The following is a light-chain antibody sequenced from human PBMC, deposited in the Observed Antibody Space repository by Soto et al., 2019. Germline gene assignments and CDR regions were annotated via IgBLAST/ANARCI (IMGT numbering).Light chain of an antibody. CDR2: DTS. V-gene: IGKV3-20*01. CDR3: QQYGTSEII. Sequence: EIVLTQSPGTLSLSPGERATLSCRASQSLSSNYIAWYQVKPGQAPRLLIYDTSSRATGIPDRFSGSGSGTDFTLTITRLEPEDFAVFYCQQYGTSEIIFGQGTRLEI. CDR1: QSLSSNY. J-gene: IGKJ5*01.